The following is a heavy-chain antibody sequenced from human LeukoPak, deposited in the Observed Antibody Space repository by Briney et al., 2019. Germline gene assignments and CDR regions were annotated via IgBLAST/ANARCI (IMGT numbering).Heavy chain of an antibody. CDR1: GGSLSGYS. Sequence: SETLSLTCAVSGGSLSGYSWTWIRQPPGKGLEWIGEINHSGSTNYNPSLKSRVTISVDTSKNQFSLKLSSVTAADTAVYYCARGTPGWFDPWGQGTLVTVSS. CDR2: INHSGST. CDR3: ARGTPGWFDP. J-gene: IGHJ5*02. V-gene: IGHV4-34*01.